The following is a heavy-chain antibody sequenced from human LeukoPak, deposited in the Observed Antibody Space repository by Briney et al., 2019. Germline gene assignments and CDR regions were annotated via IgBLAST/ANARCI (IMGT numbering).Heavy chain of an antibody. D-gene: IGHD3/OR15-3a*01. J-gene: IGHJ4*02. CDR3: ARQTGSGLFILP. CDR1: GGSFSSYY. Sequence: SETLSLTCAVYGGSFSSYYWSWIRQPPGKGLEWIGEINHSGSTNYNASLKSQVSISIDTSKNQFSLKLTSVTAADTAVYYCARQTGSGLFILPGGQGTLVTVSS. V-gene: IGHV4-34*01. CDR2: INHSGST.